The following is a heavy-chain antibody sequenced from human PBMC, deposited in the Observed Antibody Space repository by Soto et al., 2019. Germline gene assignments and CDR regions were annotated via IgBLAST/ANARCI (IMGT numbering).Heavy chain of an antibody. CDR2: MNPNSGNT. Sequence: QVQLVQSGAEVKKPGASVKVSCKASGYTFTSYDINWVRQATGQGLEWMGWMNPNSGNTVYAQKFQGRVSMTRNTSISTAYMELSSLRSEDTAVYYCAREHSTYMGNGFDPWGQGTLVTVSS. V-gene: IGHV1-8*01. J-gene: IGHJ5*02. CDR1: GYTFTSYD. CDR3: AREHSTYMGNGFDP. D-gene: IGHD4-4*01.